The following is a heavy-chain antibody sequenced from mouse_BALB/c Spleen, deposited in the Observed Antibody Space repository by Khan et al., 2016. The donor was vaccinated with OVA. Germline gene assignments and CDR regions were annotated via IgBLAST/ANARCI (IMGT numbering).Heavy chain of an antibody. Sequence: QIQLVQSGPEMMKPGESVKISCKASGYTFTNYGMYWVKQSPGKALKWMGWINTFTGETTYADDFKGRFAFSLDTSASTASLQINYLTTEDTATYICARPPYLSYSRDHWGQGTTVTVSS. V-gene: IGHV9-3-1*01. D-gene: IGHD2-12*01. CDR3: ARPPYLSYSRDH. J-gene: IGHJ4*01. CDR2: INTFTGET. CDR1: GYTFTNYG.